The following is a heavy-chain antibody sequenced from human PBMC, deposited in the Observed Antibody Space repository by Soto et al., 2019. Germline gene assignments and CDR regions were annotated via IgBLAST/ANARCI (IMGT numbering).Heavy chain of an antibody. CDR1: VGSISSYY. D-gene: IGHD6-19*01. V-gene: IGHV4-4*07. CDR3: ARDQSGWPTDDVACT. Sequence: SETMSLTCTVSVGSISSYYWSWIRQPAGKGLEWIGRIYTSGSTNYNPSLKSRVTMSVDTSKNQFSLTLSSVTAADTAVYYCARDQSGWPTDDVACTRGQRTLVTV. CDR2: IYTSGST. J-gene: IGHJ4*02.